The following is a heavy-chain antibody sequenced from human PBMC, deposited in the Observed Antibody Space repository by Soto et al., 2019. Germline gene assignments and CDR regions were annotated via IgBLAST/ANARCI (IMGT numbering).Heavy chain of an antibody. V-gene: IGHV3-48*01. J-gene: IGHJ4*02. D-gene: IGHD6-19*01. CDR1: GFTFSSYS. Sequence: GGSLRLSCAASGFTFSSYSMNWVRQAPGKGLEWVSYISSSSSTIYYADSVKGRFTISRDNAKNSLYLQMNSLRAEDTAVYYCARDIAVAGLRLYFDYWGQGTLVTVSS. CDR2: ISSSSSTI. CDR3: ARDIAVAGLRLYFDY.